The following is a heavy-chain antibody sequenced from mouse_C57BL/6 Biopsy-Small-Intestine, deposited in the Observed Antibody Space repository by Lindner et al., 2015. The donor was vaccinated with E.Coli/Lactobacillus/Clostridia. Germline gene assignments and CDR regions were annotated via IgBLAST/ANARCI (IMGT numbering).Heavy chain of an antibody. CDR1: ISLFSSYW. V-gene: IGHV6-3*01. D-gene: IGHD2-3*01. J-gene: IGHJ2*01. CDR3: IVDGHYFDY. Sequence: VQLQESGGGLVQPGGSMKLSCVCLWISLFSSYWLNWVRQSPEKGLEWVAHIRLKSDNYATHYAESVKGRFTISRDDSKSSVYLQMNNLRAEDTGIYYCIVDGHYFDYWGQGTTLTVSS. CDR2: IRLKSDNYAT.